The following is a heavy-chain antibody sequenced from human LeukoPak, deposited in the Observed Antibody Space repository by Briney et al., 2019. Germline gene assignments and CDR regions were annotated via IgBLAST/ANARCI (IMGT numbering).Heavy chain of an antibody. Sequence: SETLSLTCAVYGGSFSGYYWRWIRQPPGKGLEWIGEINHSGSTNYNPSLKSRVTISVDTSKNQFSLKLSSVTAADTAVYYCASLDYYDSSGYVDYWGQGTLVTVSS. CDR1: GGSFSGYY. CDR3: ASLDYYDSSGYVDY. V-gene: IGHV4-34*01. D-gene: IGHD3-22*01. CDR2: INHSGST. J-gene: IGHJ4*02.